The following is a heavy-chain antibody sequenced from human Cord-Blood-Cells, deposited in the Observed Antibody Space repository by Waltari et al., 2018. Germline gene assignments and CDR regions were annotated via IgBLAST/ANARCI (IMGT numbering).Heavy chain of an antibody. Sequence: QVQLVQSGAEVKKPGASVQVSCKASGYTFTGYYMHWVRQAPGQGLEWMGWINPNSGGTNYAQKFQGRVTMTRDTSISTAYMELSRLRSDDTAVYYCARDPDTYCGGDCHNWFDPWGQGTLVTVSS. J-gene: IGHJ5*02. V-gene: IGHV1-2*02. CDR2: INPNSGGT. CDR3: ARDPDTYCGGDCHNWFDP. CDR1: GYTFTGYY. D-gene: IGHD2-21*02.